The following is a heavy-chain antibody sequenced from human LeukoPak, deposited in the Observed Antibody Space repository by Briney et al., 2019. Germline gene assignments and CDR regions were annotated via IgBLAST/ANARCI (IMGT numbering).Heavy chain of an antibody. J-gene: IGHJ3*02. D-gene: IGHD1-26*01. CDR3: ARTLMGWELRPAAFDI. V-gene: IGHV3-53*01. CDR2: IYSGGST. CDR1: GFTVSSNY. Sequence: GGSLRLSCAASGFTVSSNYMSWVRQAPGKGLEWVSVIYSGGSTYYADSVKGRFTISRDNSKNTLYLQMNSLRAEDTAVYYCARTLMGWELRPAAFDIWGQGTMVTVSS.